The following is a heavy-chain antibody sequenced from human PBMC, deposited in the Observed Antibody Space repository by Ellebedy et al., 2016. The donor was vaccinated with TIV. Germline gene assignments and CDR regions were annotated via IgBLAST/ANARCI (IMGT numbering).Heavy chain of an antibody. V-gene: IGHV3-53*01. CDR1: GFTVSSNY. Sequence: GGSLRLSXAASGFTVSSNYMSWVRQAPGKGLEWVSVIYSGGSTYYADSVKGRFTISRDNSKNTLYLQMNSLRAEDTAVYYCARGQSRFENLNWFDPWGQGTLVTVSS. CDR2: IYSGGST. CDR3: ARGQSRFENLNWFDP. J-gene: IGHJ5*02. D-gene: IGHD3-10*01.